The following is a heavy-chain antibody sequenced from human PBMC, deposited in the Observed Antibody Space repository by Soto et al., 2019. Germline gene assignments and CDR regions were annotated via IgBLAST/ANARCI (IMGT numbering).Heavy chain of an antibody. CDR2: IYYSGST. D-gene: IGHD4-17*01. CDR3: AGQGSYGDYAGNFDY. CDR1: GGSISSYY. V-gene: IGHV4-59*01. Sequence: SETLSLTCTVSGGSISSYYWSWIRQPPGKGLEWIGYIYYSGSTNYNPSLKSRVTISVDTSKNQFSLKLSSVTAADTAVYYCAGQGSYGDYAGNFDYGGQGTLVTVSS. J-gene: IGHJ4*02.